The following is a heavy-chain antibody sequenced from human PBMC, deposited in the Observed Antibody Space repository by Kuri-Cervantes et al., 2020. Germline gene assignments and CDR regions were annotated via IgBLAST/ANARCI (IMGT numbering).Heavy chain of an antibody. Sequence: SETLSLTRTVSGGSISSSSYYWGWIRQPPGKGLEWIGSIYYSGNTYYNPSLKNRVTISINTSKNQFSLKLSSVTAADTAVYYCARGRGGRLFDWGQGTLVTVSS. CDR1: GGSISSSSYY. D-gene: IGHD1-26*01. CDR3: ARGRGGRLFD. J-gene: IGHJ4*02. V-gene: IGHV4-39*07. CDR2: IYYSGNT.